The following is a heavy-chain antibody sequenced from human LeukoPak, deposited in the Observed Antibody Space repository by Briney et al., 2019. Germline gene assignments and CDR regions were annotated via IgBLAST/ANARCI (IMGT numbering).Heavy chain of an antibody. J-gene: IGHJ4*02. CDR2: IKEDGSVK. V-gene: IGHV3-7*02. CDR3: ARSSYTSGSSYFDY. D-gene: IGHD3-10*01. CDR1: GVTFGNYW. Sequence: GGSLRLSCAASGVTFGNYWMAWVRQAPGRGLEWVANIKEDGSVKNYVDSVRGRFTISRDNAYNSLYLEMNSLRAEDTAVYYCARSSYTSGSSYFDYWGQGTQVTVSA.